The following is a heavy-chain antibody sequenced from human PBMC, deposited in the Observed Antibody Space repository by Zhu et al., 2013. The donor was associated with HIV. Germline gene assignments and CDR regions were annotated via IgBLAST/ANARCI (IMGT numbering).Heavy chain of an antibody. CDR2: ITWNSGII. CDR3: AKDFSGNYGMDV. J-gene: IGHJ6*02. CDR1: GFTFDDYG. V-gene: IGHV3-9*01. Sequence: EVQLVESGGGLVQPGRSLRLSCTASGFTFDDYGMHWVRQAPGKGLEWVSFITWNSGIIGYADSVKGRFTISRDNAKNSLYLQMNSLRAEDTALYYCAKDFSGNYGMDVWGQGTTVTVSS.